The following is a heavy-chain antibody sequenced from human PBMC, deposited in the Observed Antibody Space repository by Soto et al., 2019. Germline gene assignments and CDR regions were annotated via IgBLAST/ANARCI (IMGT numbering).Heavy chain of an antibody. Sequence: SETLSLTCAVSGGSISSLGYYWSWIRQDPGRGLEWIGHIFHSGNMDYNPSLQSRVTMSVDTSKNQFSLKLSSVTAADTAVYYCAREERFSHWLDPWGQGTLVTVSS. V-gene: IGHV4-31*11. CDR2: IFHSGNM. CDR3: AREERFSHWLDP. CDR1: GGSISSLGYY. J-gene: IGHJ5*02.